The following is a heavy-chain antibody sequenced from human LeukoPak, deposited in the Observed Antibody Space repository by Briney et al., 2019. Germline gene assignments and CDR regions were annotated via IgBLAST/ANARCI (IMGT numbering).Heavy chain of an antibody. D-gene: IGHD1-1*01. Sequence: GASVKVSCKASGYTFTGYYMHWVRQAPGQGLERMGWINPNSGGTNYAQKFQGRVTMTRDTSISTAYMELSRLRSDDTAVYYCARERARGPRERSIGYWGQGTLVTVSS. CDR1: GYTFTGYY. CDR2: INPNSGGT. V-gene: IGHV1-2*02. J-gene: IGHJ4*02. CDR3: ARERARGPRERSIGY.